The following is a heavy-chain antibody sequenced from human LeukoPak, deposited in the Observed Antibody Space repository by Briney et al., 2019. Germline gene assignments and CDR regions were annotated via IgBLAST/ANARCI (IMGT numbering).Heavy chain of an antibody. CDR1: GFTVSSNY. D-gene: IGHD4-23*01. CDR2: IFSGGTT. CDR3: AREGNHYDMDV. V-gene: IGHV3-53*01. Sequence: GGSLRLSCAASGFTVSSNYMSWVRQAPGKGLEWVSVIFSGGTTYYADSVKGRFTISRDNSKNTLYLQMNSLRAEDTAVYYCAREGNHYDMDVWGQETTVTVSS. J-gene: IGHJ6*02.